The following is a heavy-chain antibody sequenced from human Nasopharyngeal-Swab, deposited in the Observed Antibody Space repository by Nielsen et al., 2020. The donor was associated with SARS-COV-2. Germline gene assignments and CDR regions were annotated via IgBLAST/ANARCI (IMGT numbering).Heavy chain of an antibody. CDR2: IGTAGDT. CDR1: GFTFSSYD. Sequence: GGFLRLSCAASGFTFSSYDMHWVRQATGKGLEWVSAIGTAGDTYYPGSVKGRFTISRENAKNSLYLQMNSLRAEDTAVYYCVTGDIVATGDYYYGMDVWGQGTTVTVSS. CDR3: VTGDIVATGDYYYGMDV. J-gene: IGHJ6*02. V-gene: IGHV3-13*01. D-gene: IGHD5-12*01.